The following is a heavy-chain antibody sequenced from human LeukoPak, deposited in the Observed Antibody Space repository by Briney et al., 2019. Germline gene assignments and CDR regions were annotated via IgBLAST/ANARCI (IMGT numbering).Heavy chain of an antibody. CDR3: AKASQILDCGGDCYYFDY. Sequence: GGSLRLSCAASGFTFSSYAMSWVRQAPGKGLEWVSAISGSGGSTYYADSVKGRFTISRDNSKNTLYLQMNSLRAEDTAVYYCAKASQILDCGGDCYYFDYWGQGTLVTVSS. CDR2: ISGSGGST. CDR1: GFTFSSYA. J-gene: IGHJ4*02. V-gene: IGHV3-23*01. D-gene: IGHD2-21*01.